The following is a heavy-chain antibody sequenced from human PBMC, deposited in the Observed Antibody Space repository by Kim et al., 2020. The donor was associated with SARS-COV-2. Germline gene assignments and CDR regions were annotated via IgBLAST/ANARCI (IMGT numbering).Heavy chain of an antibody. CDR3: ASYCGGDCYPRSYYFDY. J-gene: IGHJ4*02. Sequence: SVKVSCKASGGTFSSYAISWVRQAPGQGLEWMGGIIPIFGTANYAQKFQGRVTITADESTSTAYMELSSLRSEDTAVYYCASYCGGDCYPRSYYFDYWGQGTLVTVSS. D-gene: IGHD2-21*02. CDR2: IIPIFGTA. V-gene: IGHV1-69*13. CDR1: GGTFSSYA.